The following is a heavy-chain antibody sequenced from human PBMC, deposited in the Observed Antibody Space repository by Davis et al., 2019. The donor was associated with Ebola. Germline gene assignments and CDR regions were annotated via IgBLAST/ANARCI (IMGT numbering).Heavy chain of an antibody. CDR3: ARYTVSEPDY. V-gene: IGHV1-8*03. D-gene: IGHD4-17*01. CDR1: GYTFTSYG. Sequence: ASVKVSCKASGYTFTSYGISWVRQAPGQGLEWMGWMNPNSGNTGYAQKFQGRVTITRDTSASTAYMELSSLRSEDTAVYYCARYTVSEPDYWGQGTLVTVSS. J-gene: IGHJ4*02. CDR2: MNPNSGNT.